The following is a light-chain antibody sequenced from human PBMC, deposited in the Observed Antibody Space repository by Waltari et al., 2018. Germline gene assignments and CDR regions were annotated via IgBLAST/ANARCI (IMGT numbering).Light chain of an antibody. CDR2: ANN. V-gene: IGLV1-40*01. Sequence: QSGLTQPPSVSGAPGQRVTISCIGSSSNIGAGSDVNWYQLLPGTAPKLLIYANNNRPSGVPDRFSGSKSGTSASLAITGLQVEDEADYYCQSYDSSLSASVFGGGTKLTVL. CDR3: QSYDSSLSASV. J-gene: IGLJ3*02. CDR1: SSNIGAGSD.